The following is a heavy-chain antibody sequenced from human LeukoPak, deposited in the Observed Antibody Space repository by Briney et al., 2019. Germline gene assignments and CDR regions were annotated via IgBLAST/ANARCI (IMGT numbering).Heavy chain of an antibody. D-gene: IGHD1-1*01. CDR1: GYTFTGYY. V-gene: IGHV1-2*02. CDR2: INPNSGGT. J-gene: IGHJ5*02. CDR3: ATSSNNWSDNWFDP. Sequence: ASVKVSCKASGYTFTGYYMHWVRQAPGQGLEWMGWINPNSGGTNYAQKFQGRVTMTRDTSINTAYMDMSRLTSDDTAVFYCATSSNNWSDNWFDPWGQGTLVTVSS.